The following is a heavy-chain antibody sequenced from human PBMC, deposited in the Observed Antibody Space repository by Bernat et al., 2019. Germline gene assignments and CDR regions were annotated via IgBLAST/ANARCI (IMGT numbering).Heavy chain of an antibody. D-gene: IGHD3-3*01. CDR1: GFTFSSYW. J-gene: IGHJ6*02. CDR2: INSDGSGT. Sequence: EVQLVESGGGLVQPGGSLRLSCAASGFTFSSYWMHWVRQAPGKGLVWVSRINSDGSGTRYADSVKGRFTISRAKAKNTLYLQMNSLRAEDTAVYYCAREFVTIFGVNYYQYGMDVWGQGTTVTVSS. CDR3: AREFVTIFGVNYYQYGMDV. V-gene: IGHV3-74*01.